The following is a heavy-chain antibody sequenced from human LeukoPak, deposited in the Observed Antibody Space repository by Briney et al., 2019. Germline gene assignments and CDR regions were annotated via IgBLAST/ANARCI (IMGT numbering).Heavy chain of an antibody. CDR1: GFTFSSYG. CDR2: VWFDGSNK. D-gene: IGHD6-19*01. V-gene: IGHV3-33*01. CDR3: ARDRGIAMSGTDY. J-gene: IGHJ4*02. Sequence: GRSLRLSCAASGFTFSSYGMHCVRQAPGKGLEWVAVVWFDGSNKYYADSVKGRFTISRDNSKNTLFLQMNSLTAEDTAVYYCARDRGIAMSGTDYWGQGTLVTVSS.